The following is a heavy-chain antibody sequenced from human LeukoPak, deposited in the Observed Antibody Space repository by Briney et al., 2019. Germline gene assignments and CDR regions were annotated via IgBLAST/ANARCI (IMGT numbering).Heavy chain of an antibody. CDR1: GYTFTSYG. Sequence: GASVKVSCKASGYTFTSYGISWVRQAPGQGLEWMGRISAYDGNTNYAQKLQGRVTMTTDTSTSTAYMELRSLRSDDTAVYYCARDWAIVGATTDAFDIWGQGTMVTVSS. J-gene: IGHJ3*02. CDR3: ARDWAIVGATTDAFDI. V-gene: IGHV1-18*01. CDR2: ISAYDGNT. D-gene: IGHD1-26*01.